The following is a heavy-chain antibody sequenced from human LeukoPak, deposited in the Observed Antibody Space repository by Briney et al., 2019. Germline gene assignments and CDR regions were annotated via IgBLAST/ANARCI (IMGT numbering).Heavy chain of an antibody. J-gene: IGHJ5*02. CDR3: FSTNSTPGGNWFDP. CDR1: GITLNNYG. V-gene: IGHV3-23*01. D-gene: IGHD2-8*01. Sequence: GGSLRLSCAVSGITLNNYGMTWVRQAPGKGLEWVAGISDSGGSTKYADSVKGRFTISRDNPKNTLYLQMDGLKNEDTALYYCFSTNSTPGGNWFDPWGQGTLVTVSS. CDR2: ISDSGGST.